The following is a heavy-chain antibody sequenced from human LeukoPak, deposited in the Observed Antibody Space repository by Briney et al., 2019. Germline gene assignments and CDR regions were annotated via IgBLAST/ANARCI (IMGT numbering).Heavy chain of an antibody. CDR3: ARHTFTLSRPLDS. D-gene: IGHD3-22*01. CDR1: GFAVSSYY. J-gene: IGHJ4*02. CDR2: LYSGGSA. V-gene: IGHV3-66*04. Sequence: GGSLRLSCAASGFAVSSYYMSWVRQAPGQGLDWVSILYSGGSAFYSDSVKGRFSISRDNSRNTLSLQLNSLRVEDTAVYYCARHTFTLSRPLDSWGQGTLVTVS.